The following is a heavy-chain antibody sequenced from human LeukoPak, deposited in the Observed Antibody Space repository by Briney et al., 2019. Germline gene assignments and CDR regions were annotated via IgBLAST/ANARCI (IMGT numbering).Heavy chain of an antibody. D-gene: IGHD5-18*01. CDR3: AKLTAMTTSH. CDR2: IWYDGSKK. CDR1: GFSFSSYG. Sequence: GGSLRLSCAASGFSFSSYGMHWVRQAPGKGLEWVAVIWYDGSKKYYADSVKGRFIISRDNSRNTLYLQMNSLSAEDTAAYFCAKLTAMTTSHWGQGTLVTVSS. V-gene: IGHV3-33*06. J-gene: IGHJ4*02.